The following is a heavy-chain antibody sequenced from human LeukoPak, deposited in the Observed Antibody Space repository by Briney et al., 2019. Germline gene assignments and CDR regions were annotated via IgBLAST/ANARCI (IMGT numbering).Heavy chain of an antibody. J-gene: IGHJ4*02. Sequence: SETLSLTCIVPGGSISSSSYYWAWIRQSPGKGLEWIGTFSSGGSAYYNPSLTSRVSISKDTSANQFSLRLYSVTAADTAVYYCARKQTGTMYDVWGQGTQVTVSS. V-gene: IGHV4-39*07. CDR2: FSSGGSA. D-gene: IGHD1-7*01. CDR1: GGSISSSSYY. CDR3: ARKQTGTMYDV.